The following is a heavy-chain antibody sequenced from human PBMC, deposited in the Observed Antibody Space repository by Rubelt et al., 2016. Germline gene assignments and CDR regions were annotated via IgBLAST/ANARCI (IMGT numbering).Heavy chain of an antibody. Sequence: QITLKESGPTLVKPTQTLTLTCTFSGFSLSTSGVGVGWIRQPPGKALEWLALIYWNDDKRYSPSLKSRLTINKDTSKNQVVLKITNMDPVDTAKYYCAHIIKGGGIMDVWGQGTTVTVSS. CDR3: AHIIKGGGIMDV. CDR1: GFSLSTSGVG. CDR2: IYWNDDK. J-gene: IGHJ6*02. V-gene: IGHV2-5*01. D-gene: IGHD3-10*01.